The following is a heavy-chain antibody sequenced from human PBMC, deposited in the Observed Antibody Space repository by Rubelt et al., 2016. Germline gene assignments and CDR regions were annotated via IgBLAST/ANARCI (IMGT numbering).Heavy chain of an antibody. D-gene: IGHD2-21*02. CDR2: ISGSGGST. J-gene: IGHJ5*02. CDR3: AKDGAYCGGDCSNWFDP. Sequence: VSAISGSGGSTYYADSVKGRFTISRDNSKNTLYLQMNSLRAEDTAVYYCAKDGAYCGGDCSNWFDPWGQGTLVTVSS. V-gene: IGHV3-23*01.